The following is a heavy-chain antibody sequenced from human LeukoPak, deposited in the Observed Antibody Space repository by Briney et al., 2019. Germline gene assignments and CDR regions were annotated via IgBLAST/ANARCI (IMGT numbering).Heavy chain of an antibody. Sequence: ASVKVSCKASGYTFTSYGISWVRQAPGQGLEWMGWISAYNGNTNYAQKLQGRVTMTTDTSTSTAYMELRSLRSDDTAAYYCARDLAAAAGIGMGNYYYYGMDVWGQGTTVTVSS. CDR1: GYTFTSYG. J-gene: IGHJ6*02. CDR2: ISAYNGNT. D-gene: IGHD6-13*01. V-gene: IGHV1-18*01. CDR3: ARDLAAAAGIGMGNYYYYGMDV.